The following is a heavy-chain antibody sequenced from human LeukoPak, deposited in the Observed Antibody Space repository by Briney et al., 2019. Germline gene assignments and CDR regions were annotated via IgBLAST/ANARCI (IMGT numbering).Heavy chain of an antibody. CDR2: INPNSGGT. CDR1: GYTFTGYY. D-gene: IGHD6-13*01. J-gene: IGHJ4*02. CDR3: ARPMSGGSSSYVL. Sequence: ASVKVSCKASGYTFTGYYMHWVRQAPGQGHEWMGWINPNSGGTNYAQKFQGRVTMTRDTSISTAYMELSRLRSDDTAVYYCARPMSGGSSSYVLWGQGTLVTVSS. V-gene: IGHV1-2*02.